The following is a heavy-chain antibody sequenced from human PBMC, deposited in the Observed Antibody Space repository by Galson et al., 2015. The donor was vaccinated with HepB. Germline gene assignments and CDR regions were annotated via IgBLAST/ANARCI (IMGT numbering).Heavy chain of an antibody. V-gene: IGHV1-3*01. J-gene: IGHJ4*02. D-gene: IGHD6-19*01. CDR2: INAGNGNT. CDR1: GYTFTSYA. Sequence: SVKVSCKASGYTFTSYAMHWVRQAPGQRLEWMGWINAGNGNTKYSQKFQGRVTITRDTSASTAYMELSSLRSEDTAVYYCARGGSSGWYSEYYFDYWGQGTLVTVSS. CDR3: ARGGSSGWYSEYYFDY.